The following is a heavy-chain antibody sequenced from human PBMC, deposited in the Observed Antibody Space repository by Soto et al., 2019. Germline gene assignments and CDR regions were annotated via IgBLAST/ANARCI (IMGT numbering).Heavy chain of an antibody. D-gene: IGHD3-10*02. CDR2: IIPTFGRT. CDR1: GDNFSSYA. Sequence: SGKVSCKASGDNFSSYAISWVRQAPVKGLEWMGKIIPTFGRTNYAQKFQGRLTISADDSTSTAYMELSSLLSEDTAVYYCARDPLSSFAMDVWGQGTTVTVSS. CDR3: ARDPLSSFAMDV. V-gene: IGHV1-69*13. J-gene: IGHJ6*02.